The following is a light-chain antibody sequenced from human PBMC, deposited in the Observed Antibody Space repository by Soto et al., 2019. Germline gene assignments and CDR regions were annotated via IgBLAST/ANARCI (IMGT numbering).Light chain of an antibody. V-gene: IGKV3-20*01. CDR3: QQYVTLPRP. CDR1: QSFASSF. Sequence: EIVTKRSASTLSVSRGERATXSCRASQSFASSFLAWYQQKPGHAPSLLMHGASIRVTGIPDRFSGSGSGTDFTLTISRLEPEDFTVYCCQQYVTLPRPFAQRTKADIK. J-gene: IGKJ1*01. CDR2: GAS.